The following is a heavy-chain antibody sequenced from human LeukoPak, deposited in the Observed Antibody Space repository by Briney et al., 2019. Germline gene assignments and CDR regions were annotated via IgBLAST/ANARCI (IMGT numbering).Heavy chain of an antibody. Sequence: GGSLRLSCAASGFTFTSYAMCWVRQAPGKGLEWVATISGSGTTTYYADSVKGRFTISRDNSKNTLYLQMNRMRAENSDVYYGAKCIAGVPAAMRGFDYWGQGTLVTVSS. J-gene: IGHJ4*02. CDR2: ISGSGTTT. CDR1: GFTFTSYA. V-gene: IGHV3-23*01. D-gene: IGHD2-2*01. CDR3: AKCIAGVPAAMRGFDY.